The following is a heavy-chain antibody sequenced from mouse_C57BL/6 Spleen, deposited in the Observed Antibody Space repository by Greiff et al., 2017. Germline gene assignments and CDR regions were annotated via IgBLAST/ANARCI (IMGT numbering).Heavy chain of an antibody. CDR1: GYTFTSYW. V-gene: IGHV1-52*01. CDR3: ARHSNYVWYFDV. D-gene: IGHD2-5*01. CDR2: IDPSDSET. J-gene: IGHJ1*03. Sequence: VQLQESGAELVRPGSSVKLSCKASGYTFTSYWMHWVKQRPIQGLEWIGNIDPSDSETHYNQKFKDKATLTVDKSSSTAYMQLSSLTSEDSAVYYCARHSNYVWYFDVWGTGTTVTVSS.